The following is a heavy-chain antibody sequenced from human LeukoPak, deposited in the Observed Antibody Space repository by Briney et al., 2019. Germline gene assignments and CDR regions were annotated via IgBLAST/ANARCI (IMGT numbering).Heavy chain of an antibody. J-gene: IGHJ4*02. CDR1: GFSFSSYA. Sequence: GRSLRLSCAASGFSFSSYAMHWVRQAPGKGLEWVAVIWYVGSNKYYGDSVKGRFTISRDNSKNTLYLQMNSLRAEDTAVYYCASGGSGWPYYFDNWGQGTLVTVSS. CDR2: IWYVGSNK. CDR3: ASGGSGWPYYFDN. D-gene: IGHD6-19*01. V-gene: IGHV3-33*01.